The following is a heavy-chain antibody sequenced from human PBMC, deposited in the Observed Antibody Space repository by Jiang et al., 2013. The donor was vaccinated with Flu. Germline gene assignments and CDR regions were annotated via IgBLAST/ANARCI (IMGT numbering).Heavy chain of an antibody. D-gene: IGHD3-10*01. Sequence: LLKPSETLSLTCTVSGGSIGGFYWSWIRQPPEKGLEWIGYIFNSGSTNYNPSLKSRATISVDTSKNQFSLKLSSVTAADTAVYYCARLRASTGRGIIRWLDPWGQGTPVTVSS. V-gene: IGHV4-59*08. J-gene: IGHJ5*02. CDR1: GGSIGGFY. CDR3: ARLRASTGRGIIRWLDP. CDR2: IFNSGST.